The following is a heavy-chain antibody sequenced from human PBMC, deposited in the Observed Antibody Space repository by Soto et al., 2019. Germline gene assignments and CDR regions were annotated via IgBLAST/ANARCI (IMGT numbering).Heavy chain of an antibody. CDR3: AREEGIAAYSLDC. Sequence: EVQLVESGGGLVQPGGSLRLSCAASGFTFSSYWMSWVRQAPGKGLEWVANIKQDGSEKYYVDSVKGRFTISRDNAKNSLYLQMNSLRAEDTAVYYCAREEGIAAYSLDCWGQGTLVTVSS. CDR2: IKQDGSEK. D-gene: IGHD6-13*01. CDR1: GFTFSSYW. J-gene: IGHJ4*02. V-gene: IGHV3-7*01.